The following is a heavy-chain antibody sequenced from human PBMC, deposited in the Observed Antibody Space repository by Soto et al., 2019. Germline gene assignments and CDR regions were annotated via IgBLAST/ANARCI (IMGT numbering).Heavy chain of an antibody. V-gene: IGHV3-23*01. J-gene: IGHJ5*02. CDR1: GFTFSSYV. CDR2: ISGSGGST. CDR3: ANFVGSSWYNWFDP. Sequence: GGSLRLSCAASGFTFSSYVMSWVRQAPGKGLEWVSAISGSGGSTYYADSVKGRFTISRDNSKNTLYLQMNSLRAEDTAVYYCANFVGSSWYNWFDPWGQGTLVTVSS. D-gene: IGHD6-13*01.